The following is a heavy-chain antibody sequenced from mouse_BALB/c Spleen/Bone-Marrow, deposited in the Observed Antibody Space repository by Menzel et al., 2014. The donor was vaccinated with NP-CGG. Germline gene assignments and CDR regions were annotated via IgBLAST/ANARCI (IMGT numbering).Heavy chain of an antibody. CDR1: GFNIKDTY. V-gene: IGHV14-3*02. D-gene: IGHD2-14*01. CDR2: IDPANGNT. CDR3: AKYRLGTYFDY. Sequence: VQLQQSGAELVKPGASVKLSCTASGFNIKDTYMHWVKQRPEQGLEWIGRIDPANGNTKYDPKFQGKATITADTSSNPAYLQLSNLTSEDTSVYYCAKYRLGTYFDYWGQGTTLTVSS. J-gene: IGHJ2*01.